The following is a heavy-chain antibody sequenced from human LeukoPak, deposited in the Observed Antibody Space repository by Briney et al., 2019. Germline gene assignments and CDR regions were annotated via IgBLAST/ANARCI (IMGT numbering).Heavy chain of an antibody. CDR1: GFTFSTYA. CDR2: IGGGGRDT. V-gene: IGHV3-23*01. D-gene: IGHD4/OR15-4a*01. Sequence: GGSLRLSCAASGFTFSTYAMSWVRQAPGKGLEWLSTIGGGGRDTFYADSVKGRFTVSRDNSKNTLYLQMSSLRAADTAVYFCAKNRGANYYNYYMDVWGKGTTVTVSS. CDR3: AKNRGANYYNYYMDV. J-gene: IGHJ6*03.